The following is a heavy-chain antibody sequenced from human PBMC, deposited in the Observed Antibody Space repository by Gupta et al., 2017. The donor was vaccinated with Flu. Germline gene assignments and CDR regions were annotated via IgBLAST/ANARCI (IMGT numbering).Heavy chain of an antibody. D-gene: IGHD2-15*01. Sequence: AMSWVRQAPGKELEWVSTISGSGASTYHADSVKGRFTISRDNSKNTQDLQMNSLRAEDTAMFYCASLKDGAGRVFPPHMDVWGKGTTVTVSS. J-gene: IGHJ6*03. CDR2: ISGSGAST. CDR3: ASLKDGAGRVFPPHMDV. V-gene: IGHV3-23*01. CDR1: A.